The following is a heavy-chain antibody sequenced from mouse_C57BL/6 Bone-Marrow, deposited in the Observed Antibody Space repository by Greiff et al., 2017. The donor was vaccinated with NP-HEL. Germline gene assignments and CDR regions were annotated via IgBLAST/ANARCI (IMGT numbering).Heavy chain of an antibody. J-gene: IGHJ4*01. CDR2: IYPGSGST. D-gene: IGHD1-1*01. CDR3: ATYYYGSSPYAMDY. CDR1: GYTFTSYW. Sequence: VQLQQPGAELVKPGASVKMSCKASGYTFTSYWITWVKQRPGQGLEWIGDIYPGSGSTNYNEKFKSKATLTVDTSSSTAYRQLSSLTSEDSAVYYCATYYYGSSPYAMDYWGQGTSVTVSS. V-gene: IGHV1-55*01.